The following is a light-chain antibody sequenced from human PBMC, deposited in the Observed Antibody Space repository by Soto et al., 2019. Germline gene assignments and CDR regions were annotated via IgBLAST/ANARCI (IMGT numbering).Light chain of an antibody. CDR1: SSDIGAYDY. V-gene: IGLV2-14*01. CDR3: SSYTTTNTYV. Sequence: QAVVTQPASVSGSPGQSITISCTGTSSDIGAYDYVSWYQQHPGKAPKLIISAVSTRPSGVSDHFSGSKSGNTASLTISGLQAEDEADYYCSSYTTTNTYVFGSGTKLTVL. CDR2: AVS. J-gene: IGLJ1*01.